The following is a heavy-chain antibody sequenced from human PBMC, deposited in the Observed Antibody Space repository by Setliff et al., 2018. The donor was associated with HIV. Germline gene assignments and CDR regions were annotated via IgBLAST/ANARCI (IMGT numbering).Heavy chain of an antibody. CDR1: GYTFTSYD. CDR3: ARGGQQLDLLAFDI. CDR2: MNPNSGNT. J-gene: IGHJ3*02. D-gene: IGHD6-13*01. Sequence: GASVKVSCKASGYTFTSYDINWVRQATGQGLEWMGWMNPNSGNTGYAQKFQGGVTMTRNTSISTAYMELSSLRSEDTAVYYCARGGQQLDLLAFDIWGQGTMVTVSS. V-gene: IGHV1-8*02.